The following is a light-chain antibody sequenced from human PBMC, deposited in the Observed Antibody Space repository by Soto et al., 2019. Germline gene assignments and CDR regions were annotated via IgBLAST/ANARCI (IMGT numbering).Light chain of an antibody. CDR2: GAS. CDR3: HQYGIWPVS. Sequence: EVVRTQYPSTMSGSQGERATXSCRASQSVSTNLAWYQQRPGHAPRLLIYGASARATGIPDRFSGSGAGTEFTLTISRLEPEDFAVYYCHQYGIWPVSFGQGTNADIK. V-gene: IGKV3-15*01. CDR1: QSVSTN. J-gene: IGKJ1*01.